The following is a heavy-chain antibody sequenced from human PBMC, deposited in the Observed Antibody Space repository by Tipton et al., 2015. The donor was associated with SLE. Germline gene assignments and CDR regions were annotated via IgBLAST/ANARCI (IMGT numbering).Heavy chain of an antibody. CDR3: ARGYCSDGVCYGFGFFDY. J-gene: IGHJ4*02. V-gene: IGHV4-39*07. Sequence: TLSLTCTVSGGSIRSSRHFWGWIRQPPGKGLEWIGVLYYSGNTYYNPSLKSPVTLSMDTSKNQFSLKMRSVTAADTAVYFCARGYCSDGVCYGFGFFDYWGQGNLVTVSS. D-gene: IGHD2-8*01. CDR1: GGSIRSSRHF. CDR2: LYYSGNT.